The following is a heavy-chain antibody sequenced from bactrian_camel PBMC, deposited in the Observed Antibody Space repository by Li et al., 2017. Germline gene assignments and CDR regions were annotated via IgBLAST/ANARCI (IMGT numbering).Heavy chain of an antibody. J-gene: IGHJ4*01. Sequence: VQLVESGGGSVQAGGSLRLSCTASGDIYGSYCMGWFRQAPGSEREGIAAIYTGGGASYTADSVKGRFTISRDNAKNTLYLQMNSLKTEDTAVYYCARGPENLWEYGYWGQGTQVTVS. CDR3: ARGPENLWEYGY. CDR2: IYTGGGAS. V-gene: IGHV3S54*01. CDR1: GDIYGSYC.